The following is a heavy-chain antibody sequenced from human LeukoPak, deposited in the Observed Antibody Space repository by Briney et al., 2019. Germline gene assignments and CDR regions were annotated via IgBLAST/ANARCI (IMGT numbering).Heavy chain of an antibody. Sequence: SETLSLTCAVYGGSFSGYYWSWIRQPPGKGLEWIGEINHSGSTNYNPSLKSQVTISVDTSKNQFSLKLSSVTAADTAVYYCTKSDGCGLIRICGRGTMVTVSS. V-gene: IGHV4-34*01. CDR3: TKSDGCGLIRI. J-gene: IGHJ3*02. CDR2: INHSGST. D-gene: IGHD3-22*01. CDR1: GGSFSGYY.